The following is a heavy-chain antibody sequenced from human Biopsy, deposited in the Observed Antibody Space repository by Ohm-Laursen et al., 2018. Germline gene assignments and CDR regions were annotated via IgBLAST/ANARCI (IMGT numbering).Heavy chain of an antibody. CDR2: IRNKVNSYTT. J-gene: IGHJ6*02. D-gene: IGHD2-15*01. CDR3: LRWSMDV. V-gene: IGHV3-72*01. Sequence: SLRLSCAASGFTFSSYGMTWVRQAPGKGLEWVGRIRNKVNSYTTEYAASVKGRFTISRDDSKSSLYLQMNRLKTEDTAVYYCLRWSMDVWGQETTVTVSS. CDR1: GFTFSSYG.